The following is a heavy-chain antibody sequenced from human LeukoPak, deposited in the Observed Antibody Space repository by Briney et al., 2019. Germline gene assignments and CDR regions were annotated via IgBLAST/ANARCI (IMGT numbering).Heavy chain of an antibody. D-gene: IGHD2-2*01. CDR1: GYSISSGYY. J-gene: IGHJ5*02. Sequence: SETLSLTCTVSGYSISSGYYWGWIRQPPGKGLEWIGSIYHSGSTYYNPSLKSRVTMSVDTSKNQFSLKLSSVTAADTAVYYCARVNQLLTNWFDPWGQGTLVTVSS. CDR2: IYHSGST. CDR3: ARVNQLLTNWFDP. V-gene: IGHV4-38-2*02.